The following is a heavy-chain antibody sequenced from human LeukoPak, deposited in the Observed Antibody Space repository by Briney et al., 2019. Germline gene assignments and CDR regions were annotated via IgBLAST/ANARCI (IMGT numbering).Heavy chain of an antibody. D-gene: IGHD3-3*01. V-gene: IGHV4-39*07. Sequence: SETLSLTCTVSGGSISSSDYYWGWIRQPPGKGLEWIGEINHSGSTNYNPSLKSRVTISVDTSKNQFSLKLSSVTAADTAVYYCASNLDLGYWGQGTLVTVSS. CDR3: ASNLDLGY. CDR1: GGSISSSDYY. J-gene: IGHJ4*02. CDR2: INHSGST.